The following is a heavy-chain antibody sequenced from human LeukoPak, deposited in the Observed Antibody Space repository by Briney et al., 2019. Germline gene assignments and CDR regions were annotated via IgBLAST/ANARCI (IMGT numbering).Heavy chain of an antibody. J-gene: IGHJ6*03. Sequence: GASVKVSCKASGYTFTGYYMHWVRQAPGQGLEWMGVINPSGGTTSYAQKFQGRVTMTRDTSTSTAYMELRSLRSDDTAVYYCARDPLEIAAAAYYYYMDVWGKGTTVTVSS. CDR1: GYTFTGYY. CDR3: ARDPLEIAAAAYYYYMDV. CDR2: INPSGGTT. D-gene: IGHD6-13*01. V-gene: IGHV1-46*01.